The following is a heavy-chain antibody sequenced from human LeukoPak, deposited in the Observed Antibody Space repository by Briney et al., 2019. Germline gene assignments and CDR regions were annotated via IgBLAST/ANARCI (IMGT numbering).Heavy chain of an antibody. CDR1: GFTFSSYA. CDR3: ARYRGYSYGREYFQH. Sequence: PGGSLRLSCAASGFTFSSYAMRWVRQAPGKGLEYVSAISSNGGSTYYANSVKGRFTISRDNSKNTLYLQMGSLRAEDMAVYYCARYRGYSYGREYFQHWGQGTLVTVSS. CDR2: ISSNGGST. J-gene: IGHJ1*01. D-gene: IGHD5-18*01. V-gene: IGHV3-64*01.